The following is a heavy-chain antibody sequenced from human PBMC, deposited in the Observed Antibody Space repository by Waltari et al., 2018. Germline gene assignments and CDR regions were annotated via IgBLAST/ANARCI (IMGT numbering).Heavy chain of an antibody. CDR3: ARPGSFFGAFDI. CDR1: GYSISSGYY. V-gene: IGHV4-38-2*01. Sequence: QVQLQESGPGLVKPSETLSLTCAVSGYSISSGYYWGWNRQPPGKGLEWIGSIYHSGSTYYNPSLKSRVTISVDTSKNQFSLKLSSVTAADTAVYYCARPGSFFGAFDIWGQGTMVTVSS. D-gene: IGHD3-10*01. J-gene: IGHJ3*02. CDR2: IYHSGST.